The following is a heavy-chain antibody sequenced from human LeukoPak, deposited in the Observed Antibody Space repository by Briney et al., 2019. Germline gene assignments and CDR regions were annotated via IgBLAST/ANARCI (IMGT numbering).Heavy chain of an antibody. D-gene: IGHD5-18*01. V-gene: IGHV4-34*01. CDR1: GGSFSGYY. Sequence: SETLSLTCAVYGGSFSGYYWSWIRQPPGKGLEWIGEINHSGSTNYNPSLKSRVTISVDTSKNQFSLKLSSVTAADTAVYYCAGERIQLWLRYFDYWGQGTLVTVSS. CDR3: AGERIQLWLRYFDY. J-gene: IGHJ4*02. CDR2: INHSGST.